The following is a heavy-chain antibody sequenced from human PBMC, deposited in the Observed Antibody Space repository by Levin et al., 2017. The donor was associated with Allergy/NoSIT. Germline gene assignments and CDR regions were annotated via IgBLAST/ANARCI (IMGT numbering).Heavy chain of an antibody. CDR1: GGSISGGGYH. J-gene: IGHJ4*02. CDR2: IYYSGST. D-gene: IGHD2-2*03. V-gene: IGHV4-31*03. CDR3: AREDGSTFDF. Sequence: PSETLSLTCTVSGGSISGGGYHWTWIRQHPEKGLEWIGYIYYSGSTFYNPSLKSRLLISVDTSKNQFSLNVSSVTAADTAVYYCAREDGSTFDFWGQGALVTVAS.